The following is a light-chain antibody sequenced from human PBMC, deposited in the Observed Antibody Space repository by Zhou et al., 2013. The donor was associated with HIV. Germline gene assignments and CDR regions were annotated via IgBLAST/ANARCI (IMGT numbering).Light chain of an antibody. CDR1: QSISSW. V-gene: IGKV1-5*03. CDR2: KAS. Sequence: DIQMTQSPSTLSASVGDRVTITCRASQSISSWLAWYQQKPGKAPKLLIYKASTLESGVPSRFSGSGSGTGFTLTISSLQPDDFGTYYCQQADSFPRGVTFGPGTKVDIK. J-gene: IGKJ3*01. CDR3: QQADSFPRGVT.